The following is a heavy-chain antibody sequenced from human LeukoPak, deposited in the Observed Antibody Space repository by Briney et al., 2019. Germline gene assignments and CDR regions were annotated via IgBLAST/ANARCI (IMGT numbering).Heavy chain of an antibody. J-gene: IGHJ4*02. CDR3: AKDDGNNAKLLLDY. CDR2: ISSSGDST. CDR1: GFTFSNYG. D-gene: IGHD2/OR15-2a*01. V-gene: IGHV3-23*01. Sequence: GESLKISCAVSGFTFSNYGMSWVRQAPGKGLEWVSVISSSGDSTYYADSVKGRFTISRDNSKNTLYLQMNGLRAEDTAIYYCAKDDGNNAKLLLDYWGQGTLVTVSS.